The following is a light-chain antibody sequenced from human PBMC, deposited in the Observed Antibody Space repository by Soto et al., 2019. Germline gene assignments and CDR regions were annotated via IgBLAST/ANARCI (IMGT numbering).Light chain of an antibody. Sequence: DIQMTQSPSTLSASVGDRVTITCRASKSISSWLAWYQQKPGKAPKLLIYDASSLESGVPSRFSGSASGTEFTLTISSLQPDDFATYYCQQYRTFGQGTKV. CDR1: KSISSW. J-gene: IGKJ2*01. V-gene: IGKV1-5*01. CDR2: DAS. CDR3: QQYRT.